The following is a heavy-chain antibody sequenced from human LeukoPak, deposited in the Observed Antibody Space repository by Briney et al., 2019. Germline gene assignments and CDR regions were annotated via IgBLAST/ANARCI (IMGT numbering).Heavy chain of an antibody. D-gene: IGHD1-26*01. J-gene: IGHJ6*02. Sequence: GRSLRLSCAASGFTFSSYSMNWVRQAPGKGLEWVSSISSSSSYIYYADSVKGRFTISRDNAKNSLYLQMNSLRAEDTAVYYCARVGAWGYEYYYYYGMDVWGQGTTVTVSS. CDR1: GFTFSSYS. V-gene: IGHV3-21*01. CDR3: ARVGAWGYEYYYYYGMDV. CDR2: ISSSSSYI.